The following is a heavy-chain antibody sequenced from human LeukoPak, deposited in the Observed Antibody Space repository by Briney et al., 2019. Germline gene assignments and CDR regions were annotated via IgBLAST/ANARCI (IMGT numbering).Heavy chain of an antibody. Sequence: PSETLSLTCTVSGYFISSGFYWGWIRQPPGKGLEWIGSLYHTGITYYNPSLKSRVTISVDTSKNQFSLKVSSVTAADTAVYYCAREALQQPYYWGQGTLVTVSS. V-gene: IGHV4-38-2*02. J-gene: IGHJ4*02. CDR3: AREALQQPYY. CDR1: GYFISSGFY. D-gene: IGHD1/OR15-1a*01. CDR2: LYHTGIT.